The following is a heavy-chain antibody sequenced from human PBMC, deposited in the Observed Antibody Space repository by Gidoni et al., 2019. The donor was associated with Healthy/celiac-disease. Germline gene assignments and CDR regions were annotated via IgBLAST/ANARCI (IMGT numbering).Heavy chain of an antibody. CDR3: ARARITMIVVVRDDAFDI. CDR2: IIPIVGTA. D-gene: IGHD3-22*01. V-gene: IGHV1-69*01. CDR1: GGTFSSYA. J-gene: IGHJ3*02. Sequence: QVQLVQSGAEEQKPGSSVKVSCKASGGTFSSYAISWVRQAPGQGLEWRGGIIPIVGTANYVQKFQGRVTITADESTSTAYMELSSLRSEDTAVYYCARARITMIVVVRDDAFDIWGQGTMVTVSS.